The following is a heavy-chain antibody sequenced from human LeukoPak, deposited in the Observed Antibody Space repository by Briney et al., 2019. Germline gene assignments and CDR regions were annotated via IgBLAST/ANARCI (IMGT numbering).Heavy chain of an antibody. J-gene: IGHJ4*02. CDR1: GFTFSSYE. D-gene: IGHD3-3*01. CDR2: ISSSGSTI. CDR3: AKVSDFWSGYYTDDY. V-gene: IGHV3-48*03. Sequence: GGSLRLSCAASGFTFSSYEMNWVRQAPGKGLEWVSYISSSGSTIYYADSVKGRFTISRDNAKNTLYLQMNSLRAEDTAVYYCAKVSDFWSGYYTDDYWGQGTLVTVSS.